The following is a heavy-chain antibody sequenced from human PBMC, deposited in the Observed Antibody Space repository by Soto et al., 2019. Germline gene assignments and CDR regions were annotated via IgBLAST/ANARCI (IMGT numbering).Heavy chain of an antibody. Sequence: QVQLVQSGAEVKKPGASVRLSCKVSGKSFDNFAVHWVRQTPGQRPEWMGRINVGDDKTKYSEKFQGRVIVSSDTSATTAYMELRALSSEDTPVYYCARAKYDYIWGSYHPFDQWAQGAQVTVAS. V-gene: IGHV1-3*01. J-gene: IGHJ4*02. D-gene: IGHD3-16*02. CDR3: ARAKYDYIWGSYHPFDQ. CDR1: GKSFDNFA. CDR2: INVGDDKT.